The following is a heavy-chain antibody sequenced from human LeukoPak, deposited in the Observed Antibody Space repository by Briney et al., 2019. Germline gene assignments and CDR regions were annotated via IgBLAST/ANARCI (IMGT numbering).Heavy chain of an antibody. V-gene: IGHV1-2*04. CDR3: VLAGSSGWNPEYFQH. J-gene: IGHJ1*01. Sequence: VASVKVSCMASGYTFTGYYMHWVRQAPGQGLEWMGWINPNSGGTNYAQKFQGWVTMTRDTSISTAYMELSRLRSDDTAVYYCVLAGSSGWNPEYFQHWGQGTLVTVSS. CDR1: GYTFTGYY. D-gene: IGHD6-19*01. CDR2: INPNSGGT.